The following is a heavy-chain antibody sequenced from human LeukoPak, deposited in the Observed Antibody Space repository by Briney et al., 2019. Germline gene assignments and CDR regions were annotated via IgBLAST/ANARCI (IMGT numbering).Heavy chain of an antibody. J-gene: IGHJ4*02. CDR2: VNEDGSGE. CDR1: GFSFRSYW. V-gene: IGHV3-7*05. Sequence: GGSLRLSCEASGFSFRSYWMSWVRQAPGKGLEWVANVNEDGSGEYYVDSVKGRFTISRDNAKNSLYLQMNGLRGEDRAVYYCVRVGRNGWQNDYWGQGTLVTVSS. CDR3: VRVGRNGWQNDY. D-gene: IGHD6-19*01.